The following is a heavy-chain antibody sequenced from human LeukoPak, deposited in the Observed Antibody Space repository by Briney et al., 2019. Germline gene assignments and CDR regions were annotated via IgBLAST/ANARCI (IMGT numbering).Heavy chain of an antibody. V-gene: IGHV3-23*01. D-gene: IGHD2-15*01. CDR3: ARDRAGHYSWAFDY. Sequence: PGGSLRLSCAASGFTFSSYAMTWVRQAPGKGLEWVSTISDSGGTTLYADSVKGRFTISRDNSKNTLYLQMNSLRAEDTAVYYCARDRAGHYSWAFDYWGQGTLVTVSS. CDR2: ISDSGGTT. J-gene: IGHJ4*02. CDR1: GFTFSSYA.